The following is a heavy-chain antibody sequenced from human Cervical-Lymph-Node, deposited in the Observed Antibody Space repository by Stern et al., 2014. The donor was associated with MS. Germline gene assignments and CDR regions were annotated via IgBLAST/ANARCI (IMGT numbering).Heavy chain of an antibody. CDR3: ARHEYYYDTSGYNRAFDV. D-gene: IGHD3-22*01. V-gene: IGHV1-18*01. CDR1: GYNFDNFG. J-gene: IGHJ3*01. Sequence: QVQLVESGAEVRKPGASVKVSCKTSGYNFDNFGISWVRQAPGKGFEWMGWISAFSGNTNYAQEVQGRVTLTTDTSTSTAYMELRSLRSDDTAVYYCARHEYYYDTSGYNRAFDVWGQGTMVIVSS. CDR2: ISAFSGNT.